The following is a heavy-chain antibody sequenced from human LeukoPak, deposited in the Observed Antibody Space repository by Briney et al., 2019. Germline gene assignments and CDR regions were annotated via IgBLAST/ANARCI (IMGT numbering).Heavy chain of an antibody. D-gene: IGHD6-19*01. V-gene: IGHV3-7*01. J-gene: IGHJ4*02. Sequence: GGSLRLSCAAPGFTFSSYWMSWVRQAPGKGLEWVANIKQDGSEKYYVDSVKGRFTISRDNAKNSLYLQMNSLRAEDTAVYYCARESAEGIAVAGLDYWGQGTLVTVSS. CDR2: IKQDGSEK. CDR1: GFTFSSYW. CDR3: ARESAEGIAVAGLDY.